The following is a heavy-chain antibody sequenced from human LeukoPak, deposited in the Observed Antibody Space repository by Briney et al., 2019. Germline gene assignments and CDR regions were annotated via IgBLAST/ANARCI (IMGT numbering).Heavy chain of an antibody. D-gene: IGHD3-10*01. J-gene: IGHJ4*02. CDR1: GGSISTSNW. V-gene: IGHV4-4*02. CDR3: ARGRDLLWFGELGGY. CDR2: IYHSGST. Sequence: SGTLSLTCAVSGGSISTSNWWSWVRQPPGKGLEWIGEIYHSGSTNYNPSLKSRVTISVDKSKNQFSLKLSSVTAADTAVYYCARGRDLLWFGELGGYWGQGTLVTVSS.